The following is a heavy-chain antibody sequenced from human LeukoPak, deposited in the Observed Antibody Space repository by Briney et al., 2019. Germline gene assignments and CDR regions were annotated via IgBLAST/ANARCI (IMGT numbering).Heavy chain of an antibody. CDR2: INHSGST. V-gene: IGHV4-34*01. CDR1: GGSFSGYY. D-gene: IGHD2-2*01. Sequence: SETLSLTCAVYGGSFSGYYWSWIRQPPGKGLEWIGEINHSGSTNYNPSLKSRVTISVDTSKNQFSLKLSSVTAADTAVYYCARGLPIVVVPAACALRVEDIWGQGTMVTVSS. J-gene: IGHJ3*02. CDR3: ARGLPIVVVPAACALRVEDI.